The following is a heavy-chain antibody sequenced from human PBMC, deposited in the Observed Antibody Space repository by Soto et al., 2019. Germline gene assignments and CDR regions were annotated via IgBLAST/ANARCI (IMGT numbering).Heavy chain of an antibody. D-gene: IGHD3-22*01. CDR2: IIPIFGTA. J-gene: IGHJ4*02. V-gene: IGHV1-69*13. Sequence: SVKVSCKASGGTFSSYAISWVRQAPGQGLEWMGGIIPIFGTANYAQKFQGRVTITADESTSTAYMELSSLRSEDTAVYYCARDSHNYYDSSGYYLNYFDYWGQGTPVTVSS. CDR3: ARDSHNYYDSSGYYLNYFDY. CDR1: GGTFSSYA.